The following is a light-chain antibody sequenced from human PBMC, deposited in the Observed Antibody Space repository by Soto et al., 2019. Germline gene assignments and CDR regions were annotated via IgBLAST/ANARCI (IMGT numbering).Light chain of an antibody. J-gene: IGKJ4*01. CDR1: QSVSSN. CDR2: GAS. CDR3: QQYNDWPLT. V-gene: IGKV3-15*01. Sequence: EIVMTQSPATLSVSPGERATRSCRASQSVSSNLAWYQQKPGQAPRLLIHGASTRATGIPARFSGSGSGTEFTLTISSLQSEDFAVYYCQQYNDWPLTFGGGTKVEIK.